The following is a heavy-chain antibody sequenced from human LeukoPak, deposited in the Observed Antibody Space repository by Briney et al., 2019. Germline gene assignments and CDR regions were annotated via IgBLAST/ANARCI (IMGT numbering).Heavy chain of an antibody. CDR3: AKDRAYDSSGSFDY. CDR2: ISWSSSTI. Sequence: GGSLRLSCAASGSTFDDYAMHWVRQAPGKGLEWVSGISWSSSTIGYADSVKGRFTISRDNAKNSLYLQMNSLRAEDTALYYCAKDRAYDSSGSFDYWGQGTLVTVSS. J-gene: IGHJ4*02. V-gene: IGHV3-9*01. D-gene: IGHD3-22*01. CDR1: GSTFDDYA.